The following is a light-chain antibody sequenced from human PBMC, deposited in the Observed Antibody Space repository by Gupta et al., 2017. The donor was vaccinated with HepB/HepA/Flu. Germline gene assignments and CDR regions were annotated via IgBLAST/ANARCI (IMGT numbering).Light chain of an antibody. J-gene: IGLJ1*01. Sequence: QSALTQPASVSGSPGQSITISCTGTSNDVGAYTYVSWYQQHPGKAPKLMIYDVSNRPSGVSNRFSGSKSGHTASLTISGLQADDEADYYCNSYTSSSTLDYVFGTGTKVTVL. CDR1: SNDVGAYTY. V-gene: IGLV2-14*03. CDR3: NSYTSSSTLDYV. CDR2: DVS.